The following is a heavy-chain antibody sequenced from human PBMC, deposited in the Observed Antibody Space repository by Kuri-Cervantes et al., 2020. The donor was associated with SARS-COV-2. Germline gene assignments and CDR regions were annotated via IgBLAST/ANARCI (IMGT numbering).Heavy chain of an antibody. CDR3: ARSIVGATTPGY. CDR1: GFTFSSYW. CDR2: INSDGSST. Sequence: GGSLRLSCAASGFTFSSYWMHWVRQAPGKGLVWVSRINSDGSSTSYAGSVKGRFTISRDNAKNTLYLQMNSLRAEDTAVYYCARSIVGATTPGYWGQGTLVTVSS. J-gene: IGHJ4*02. D-gene: IGHD1-26*01. V-gene: IGHV3-74*01.